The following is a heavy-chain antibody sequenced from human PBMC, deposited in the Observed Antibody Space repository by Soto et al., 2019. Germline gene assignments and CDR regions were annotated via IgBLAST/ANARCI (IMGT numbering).Heavy chain of an antibody. CDR1: GFTFSNYA. V-gene: IGHV3-23*01. CDR2: ISGRGDIT. CDR3: ATHRLGHRKLDFYFGMDV. D-gene: IGHD3-10*01. Sequence: PGGYLRLSCAASGFTFSNYAMSWVRQGPGKGLEWVSTISGRGDITHYADSVKGRVTISRDNLKNTIYLQMNSLRAEDTAVYYCATHRLGHRKLDFYFGMDVWGQGTTVTVSS. J-gene: IGHJ6*02.